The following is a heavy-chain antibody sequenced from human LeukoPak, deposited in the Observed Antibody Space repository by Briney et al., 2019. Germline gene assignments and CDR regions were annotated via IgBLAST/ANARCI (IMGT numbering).Heavy chain of an antibody. CDR1: GFTFSTFA. Sequence: GGSLRLSCAASGFTFSTFAMSWVRQAPGKGLGWVSGISGSGASTYYADSVKGRFTISRDNSKNTLYLQMNSLRAEDTAVYYCARGTMYYYGSGSYYGMDVWGQGTTVTVSS. CDR2: ISGSGAST. J-gene: IGHJ6*02. V-gene: IGHV3-23*01. CDR3: ARGTMYYYGSGSYYGMDV. D-gene: IGHD3-10*01.